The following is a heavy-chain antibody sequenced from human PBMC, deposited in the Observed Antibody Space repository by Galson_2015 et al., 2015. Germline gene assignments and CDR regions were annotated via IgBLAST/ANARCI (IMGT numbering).Heavy chain of an antibody. CDR3: ARDANRGGEFDY. CDR2: IRYDGSQT. V-gene: IGHV3-7*03. D-gene: IGHD1-14*01. Sequence: SLRLSCAASGFIFRNYWMVWVRQTPEKGLEWVAKIRYDGSQTFYVDSVKGRFTISRDNAENSLCLQMNSLRADDTAVYYCARDANRGGEFDYWGQGALVTVSS. J-gene: IGHJ4*02. CDR1: GFIFRNYW.